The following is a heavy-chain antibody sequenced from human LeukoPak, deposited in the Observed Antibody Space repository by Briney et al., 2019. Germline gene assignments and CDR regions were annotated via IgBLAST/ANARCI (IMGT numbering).Heavy chain of an antibody. V-gene: IGHV4-59*01. D-gene: IGHD6-13*01. J-gene: IGHJ4*02. Sequence: SETLSLTCSFSIVSIKNYYWNWIRQSPGKGLQWIGCIYYTGSTDYNFSLKSRVTISLDTSENQFSLRLNSVTAADSAVYFCASSRGPSSSWSFDSWGQGILVTVSS. CDR3: ASSRGPSSSWSFDS. CDR1: IVSIKNYY. CDR2: IYYTGST.